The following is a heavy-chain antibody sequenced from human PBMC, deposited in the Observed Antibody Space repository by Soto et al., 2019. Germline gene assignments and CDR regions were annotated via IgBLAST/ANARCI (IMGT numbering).Heavy chain of an antibody. CDR1: GFTVSSNY. Sequence: EVQLVESGGGLIQPGGSLRLSCAASGFTVSSNYMSWVRQAPGKGLEWVSVIYSGGSTYYADSVKGRFTISRDNSKNTLYLQMNSLRAEDTAVYYCARDWLYVDKAYGMDVCGQGTTVTVSS. CDR2: IYSGGST. J-gene: IGHJ6*02. D-gene: IGHD4-17*01. V-gene: IGHV3-53*01. CDR3: ARDWLYVDKAYGMDV.